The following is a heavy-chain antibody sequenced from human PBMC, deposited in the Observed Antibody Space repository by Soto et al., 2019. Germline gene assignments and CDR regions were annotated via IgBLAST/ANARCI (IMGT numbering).Heavy chain of an antibody. D-gene: IGHD6-13*01. V-gene: IGHV4-39*01. Sequence: SETLSLTCTVSGGSISSSSFYWCWIRQPTGKGGEWIGSIFYSGSTYYNPSLRSRLTISVDTSKNRFSLKLSSVTAADTAVYYCASPSIAAAGTAFDYWGQGTLVTVSS. CDR2: IFYSGST. CDR3: ASPSIAAAGTAFDY. J-gene: IGHJ4*02. CDR1: GGSISSSSFY.